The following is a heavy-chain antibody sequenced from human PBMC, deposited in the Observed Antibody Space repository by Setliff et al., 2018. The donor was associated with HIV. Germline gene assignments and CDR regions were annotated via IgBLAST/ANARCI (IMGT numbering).Heavy chain of an antibody. CDR2: INPKSDGT. Sequence: ASVKVSCKASGYSFTDYYIHWVRQAPGQGLEWMGWINPKSDGTNYAQKFQGWITMTRDTSISTAYMELSRLRSDDTAVYYCATHPPYRSAWYMRSWGQGTLVTVSS. J-gene: IGHJ5*02. CDR1: GYSFTDYY. D-gene: IGHD6-19*01. CDR3: ATHPPYRSAWYMRS. V-gene: IGHV1-2*04.